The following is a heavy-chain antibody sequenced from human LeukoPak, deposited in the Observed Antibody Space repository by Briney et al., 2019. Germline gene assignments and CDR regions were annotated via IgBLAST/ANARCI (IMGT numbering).Heavy chain of an antibody. D-gene: IGHD6-19*01. CDR1: GYTFTSYG. J-gene: IGHJ3*02. V-gene: IGHV1-18*01. CDR3: ARVAADAFDI. CDR2: ISAYNGNT. Sequence: ASVKLSCTASGYTFTSYGISGGRQAPGQGLEWMGWISAYNGNTNYAQKLQGRVTMTTDTSTSTAYMELRSLRSDDTAVYYCARVAADAFDIWGQGTMVTVSS.